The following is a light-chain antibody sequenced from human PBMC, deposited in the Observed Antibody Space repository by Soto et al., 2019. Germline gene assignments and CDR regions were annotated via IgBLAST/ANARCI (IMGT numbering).Light chain of an antibody. CDR2: SAS. CDR3: HHFGSLPET. J-gene: IGKJ1*01. CDR1: QSVASSY. V-gene: IGKV3-20*01. Sequence: EVVLTQSPGTLSLSPGERVTLSCRASQSVASSYLAWYQQKPGRAPRLLFYSASSRATGIPDRFSGSGSGTDFTLTISRLEPEDFAVYYCHHFGSLPETFGQGTKVDI.